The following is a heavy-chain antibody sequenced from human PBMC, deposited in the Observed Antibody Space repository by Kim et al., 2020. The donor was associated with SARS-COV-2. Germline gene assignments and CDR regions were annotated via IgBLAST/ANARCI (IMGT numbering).Heavy chain of an antibody. D-gene: IGHD1-26*01. Sequence: ADSVKGRCTISRDNAKNSLYLQMNSLRAEDTAVYYCARVRRGSYQDAFDIWGQGTMVTVSS. J-gene: IGHJ3*02. V-gene: IGHV3-21*01. CDR3: ARVRRGSYQDAFDI.